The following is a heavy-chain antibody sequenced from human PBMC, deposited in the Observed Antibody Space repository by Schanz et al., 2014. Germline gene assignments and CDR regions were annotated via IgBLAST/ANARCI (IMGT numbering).Heavy chain of an antibody. CDR2: MSWNAGSL. CDR1: GFRFDDYA. CDR3: ARLDSSSWYPRY. Sequence: EVQLVESGGGLVQPGRSLRLSCVASGFRFDDYAMHWVRQAPGKGLEWVSGMSWNAGSLGYGDSVKGRFTISRDNAKNSLYLQMNRLRAEDTAVYYCARLDSSSWYPRYWGQGTLVTVSS. J-gene: IGHJ4*02. V-gene: IGHV3-9*01. D-gene: IGHD6-13*01.